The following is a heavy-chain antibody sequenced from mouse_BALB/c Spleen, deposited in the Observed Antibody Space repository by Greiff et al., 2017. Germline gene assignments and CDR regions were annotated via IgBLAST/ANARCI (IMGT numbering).Heavy chain of an antibody. D-gene: IGHD1-2*01. V-gene: IGHV2-6-7*01. J-gene: IGHJ2*01. CDR2: IWGDGST. Sequence: QVQLKESGPGLVAPSQSLSITCTVSGFSLTGYGVNWVRQPPGKGLEWLGMIWGDGSTDYNSALKSRLSISKDNSKSQVFLKMNSLQTDDTARYYCARAVHYYGYHIDDGGKGTTRTGAS. CDR1: GFSLTGYG. CDR3: ARAVHYYGYHIDD.